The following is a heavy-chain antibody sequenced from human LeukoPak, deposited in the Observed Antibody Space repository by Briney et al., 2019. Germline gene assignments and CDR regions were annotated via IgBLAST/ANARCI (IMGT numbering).Heavy chain of an antibody. CDR1: GFTFSNYG. CDR3: TKTPLGDYCSSASCPHFNWLDP. CDR2: ITGIGDAT. Sequence: GGSLRLSCVASGFTFSNYGMAWVRQTPGKGLEWVSAITGIGDATYYADFVKGRFTISKDISENTLYLQMSSLRVDDTAVYYCTKTPLGDYCSSASCPHFNWLDPWGQGTLVTVSS. J-gene: IGHJ5*02. D-gene: IGHD2-2*01. V-gene: IGHV3-23*01.